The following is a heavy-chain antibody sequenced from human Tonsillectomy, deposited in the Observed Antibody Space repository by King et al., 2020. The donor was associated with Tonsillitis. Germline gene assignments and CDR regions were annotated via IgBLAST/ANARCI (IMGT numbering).Heavy chain of an antibody. CDR3: TKGIRSGGWDLLYFDY. CDR1: GFTFSNYG. CDR2: IRYDGNNE. D-gene: IGHD1-26*01. J-gene: IGHJ4*02. Sequence: VQLVESGGGVVQPGGSLRLSCAASGFTFSNYGMHWVRQAPGKGLEWVTFIRYDGNNEHYADSVKGRFTISRDNSKNTLYLQMNSLRAEDKAVYYCTKGIRSGGWDLLYFDYWGQGALVTVSS. V-gene: IGHV3-30*02.